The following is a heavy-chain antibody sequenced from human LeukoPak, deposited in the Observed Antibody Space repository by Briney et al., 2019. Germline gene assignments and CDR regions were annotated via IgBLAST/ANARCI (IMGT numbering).Heavy chain of an antibody. CDR2: IHYTGST. J-gene: IGHJ3*02. D-gene: IGHD2-21*02. V-gene: IGHV4-61*01. CDR3: ARISLDPLPKAFDI. CDR1: GGSVSSGSYH. Sequence: PSETLSLTCTVSGGSVSSGSYHWSWIRQPPGKGLEWIGNIHYTGSTNYNPSLKSRVTISVDTSKNQFSLKLSSVTAADTAVYYCARISLDPLPKAFDIWGQGAMVTVSS.